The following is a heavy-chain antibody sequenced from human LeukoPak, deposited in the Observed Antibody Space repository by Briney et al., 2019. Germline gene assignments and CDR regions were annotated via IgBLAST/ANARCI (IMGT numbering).Heavy chain of an antibody. J-gene: IGHJ4*02. D-gene: IGHD6-19*01. V-gene: IGHV3-23*01. CDR3: ANLPIAVAGTSDY. CDR1: GFTFSSYA. CDR2: ISDRGGST. Sequence: PGGSLRLSCAASGFTFSSYAMTWVRQAPGKGLEWVSRISDRGGSTYYADSVKGRFTISRDNSQYILYLQMDSLRAEDTAVYYCANLPIAVAGTSDYWGQGTLVTVSS.